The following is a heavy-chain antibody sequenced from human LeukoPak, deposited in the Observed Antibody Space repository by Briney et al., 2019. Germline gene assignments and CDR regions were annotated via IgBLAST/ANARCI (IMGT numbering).Heavy chain of an antibody. V-gene: IGHV4-28*01. CDR3: ARKENVYYYFDY. CDR2: IYHSGTT. CDR1: GYSITSSSW. Sequence: SETLSLTCAVSGYSITSSSWWGWIRQPPGKGLEWIGYIYHSGTTYYNPSLQSRVTMSVDTSKNQFSLKPSSVTAVDTAVYYCARKENVYYYFDYWGQGTLVTVSS. J-gene: IGHJ4*02. D-gene: IGHD3-10*01.